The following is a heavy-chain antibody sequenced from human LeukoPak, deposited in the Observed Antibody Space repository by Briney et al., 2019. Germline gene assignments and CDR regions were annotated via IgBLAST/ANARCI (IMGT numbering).Heavy chain of an antibody. CDR2: ISPTSSYM. CDR1: GFTFTDFY. Sequence: GGSLRLSCAVSGFTFTDFYMNWVRQAPGKGLEWVSWISPTSSYMYYADSVKGRFTISRDNAKNSLYLQMNSLRAEDTAVYYCARGTPEYQLPPRGLAWGQGTLVTVSS. CDR3: ARGTPEYQLPPRGLA. J-gene: IGHJ5*02. V-gene: IGHV3-21*01. D-gene: IGHD2-2*01.